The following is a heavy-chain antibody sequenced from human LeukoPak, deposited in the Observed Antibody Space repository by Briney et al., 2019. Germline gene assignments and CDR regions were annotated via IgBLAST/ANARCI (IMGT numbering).Heavy chain of an antibody. V-gene: IGHV3-20*04. Sequence: PGGSLRLSCTASGFAFDEHGMSWVRQVPGKGLEWVSGINWSGGSTGYADPLRGRFTISRDNAKNSLYLQMDSLRAEGTALYYCARAPITSPFYFDYWGQGTLVTVSS. CDR1: GFAFDEHG. D-gene: IGHD2-2*01. CDR3: ARAPITSPFYFDY. J-gene: IGHJ4*02. CDR2: INWSGGST.